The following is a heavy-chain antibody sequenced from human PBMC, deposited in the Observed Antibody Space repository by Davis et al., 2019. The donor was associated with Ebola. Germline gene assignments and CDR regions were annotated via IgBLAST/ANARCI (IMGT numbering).Heavy chain of an antibody. CDR2: INHSGKT. Sequence: SQTLSLTCAVYAGSFSGYYWRWIRHPPGKGLEWIGEINHSGKTNYNQALKSRVTISVETSKNQFSLKLSSVTAADTAVYYCARGPHPSGSYTPDYFDYWSQGTLVTVSS. D-gene: IGHD1-26*01. CDR1: AGSFSGYY. V-gene: IGHV4-34*01. CDR3: ARGPHPSGSYTPDYFDY. J-gene: IGHJ4*02.